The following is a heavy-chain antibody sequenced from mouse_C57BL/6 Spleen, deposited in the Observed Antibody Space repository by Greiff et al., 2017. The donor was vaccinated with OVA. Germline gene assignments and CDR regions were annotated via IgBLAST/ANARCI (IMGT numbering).Heavy chain of an antibody. Sequence: DVQLQESGPELVKPGASVKIPCKASGYTFTDYNMDWVKQSHGKSLEWIGDINPNNGGTIYNQKFKGKATLTVDKSSSTAYMELRSLTSEDTAVYYCARYPFYYGSSYWYFDVWGTGTTVTVSS. D-gene: IGHD1-1*01. V-gene: IGHV1-18*01. CDR3: ARYPFYYGSSYWYFDV. CDR1: GYTFTDYN. J-gene: IGHJ1*03. CDR2: INPNNGGT.